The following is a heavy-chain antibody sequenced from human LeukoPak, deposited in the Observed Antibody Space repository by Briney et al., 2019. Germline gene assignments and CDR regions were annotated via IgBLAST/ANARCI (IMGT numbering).Heavy chain of an antibody. D-gene: IGHD3-9*01. CDR1: GFAFSNSA. Sequence: GGSLRLSCAASGFAFSNSAMNWVRQVPGKGLEWVSSIDYDSSHIYYAASVRGRFTISRDNARNSVYLQMNSLRIEDTAVYYCARDPLRYLRVGRYDYWGQGTLVAVSS. CDR2: IDYDSSHI. V-gene: IGHV3-21*01. J-gene: IGHJ4*02. CDR3: ARDPLRYLRVGRYDY.